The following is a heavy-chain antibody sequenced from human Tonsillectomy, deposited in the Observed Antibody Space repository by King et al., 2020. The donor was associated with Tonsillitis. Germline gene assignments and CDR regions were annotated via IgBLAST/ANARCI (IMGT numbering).Heavy chain of an antibody. CDR1: GFTFSSYA. CDR2: ISDSGSGGST. CDR3: AKDSDVDTSGYYPEYFQH. J-gene: IGHJ1*01. Sequence: VQLVESGGGLVQPGGSLRLSCAASGFTFSSYAMSWVRQAPGKGLEWVSTISDSGSGGSTYYADSVKGRFTISRDNSKTTLYLQMDSLRAEDTAVYYCAKDSDVDTSGYYPEYFQHWGQGTLVTVSS. D-gene: IGHD3-22*01. V-gene: IGHV3-23*04.